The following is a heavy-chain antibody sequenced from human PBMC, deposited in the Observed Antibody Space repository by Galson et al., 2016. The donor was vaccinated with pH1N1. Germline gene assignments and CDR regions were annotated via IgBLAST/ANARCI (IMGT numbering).Heavy chain of an antibody. J-gene: IGHJ4*02. CDR2: IYWDDDR. CDR1: GFSLNTSAVG. D-gene: IGHD5-24*01. Sequence: PALVKPTQTLTLTCTFSGFSLNTSAVGVGWVRQPPGKALEWLALIYWDDDRSYSPSLKNRLPIAKDTSKNQVILTMTNMCPVDTATYYCVHSDILVIQMANYWGQGTRVTVSS. CDR3: VHSDILVIQMANY. V-gene: IGHV2-5*02.